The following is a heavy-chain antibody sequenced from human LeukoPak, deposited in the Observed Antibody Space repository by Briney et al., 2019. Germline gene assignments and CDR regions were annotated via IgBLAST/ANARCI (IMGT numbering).Heavy chain of an antibody. D-gene: IGHD6-19*01. CDR3: ATVASGWYPDY. J-gene: IGHJ4*02. CDR1: GGSISSFY. Sequence: SETLSLTCTVSGGSISSFYYTWIRQPPGKGLEWVGYIDSSGITNYNSSLNSRVTISLDTSQNQFSLKLNSVTAADTAVYYCATVASGWYPDYWGQGALVTVAS. V-gene: IGHV4-59*01. CDR2: IDSSGIT.